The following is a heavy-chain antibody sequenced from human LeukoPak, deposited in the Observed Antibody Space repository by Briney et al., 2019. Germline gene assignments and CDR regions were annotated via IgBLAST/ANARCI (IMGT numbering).Heavy chain of an antibody. CDR3: ARVSGIHPRGYFDY. J-gene: IGHJ4*02. V-gene: IGHV1-2*02. Sequence: GASVKVSCKASGYTFTGYYMHWVRQAPGQGLEWMGWINPNSGGTNYAQKFQGRVTMTRDTSISTAYMELSRLRSDDTAVYYCARVSGIHPRGYFDYWGQGTLVTVSS. D-gene: IGHD2-15*01. CDR2: INPNSGGT. CDR1: GYTFTGYY.